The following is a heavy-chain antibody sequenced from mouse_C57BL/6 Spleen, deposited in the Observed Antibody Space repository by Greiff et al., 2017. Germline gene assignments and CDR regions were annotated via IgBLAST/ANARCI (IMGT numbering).Heavy chain of an antibody. D-gene: IGHD6-5*01. V-gene: IGHV3-6*01. CDR1: GYSITSGYY. Sequence: EVQLQESGPGLVKPSQSLSLTCSVTGYSITSGYYWNWIRQFPGNKLEWMGYISYDGSNNYNPSLKNRISITRNTSKNQFFLKLNSVTTEDTATYYCARRYAAMDYWGQGTSVTVSS. J-gene: IGHJ4*01. CDR3: ARRYAAMDY. CDR2: ISYDGSN.